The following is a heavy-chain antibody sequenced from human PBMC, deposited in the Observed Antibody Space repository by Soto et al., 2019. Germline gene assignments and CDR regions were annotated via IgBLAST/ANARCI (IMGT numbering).Heavy chain of an antibody. CDR3: ARHSPDFDWLSQGAY. CDR2: IFYFWST. J-gene: IGHJ4*02. D-gene: IGHD3-9*01. Sequence: PSETLSLTCTVFGGSISSYYWSWIRQTPGKGLEWIGYIFYFWSTHYNPSLKSRVTLSIATSKNQFSLKLSSVTAADTAVYYCARHSPDFDWLSQGAYWGQVTLVTVS. V-gene: IGHV4-59*08. CDR1: GGSISSYY.